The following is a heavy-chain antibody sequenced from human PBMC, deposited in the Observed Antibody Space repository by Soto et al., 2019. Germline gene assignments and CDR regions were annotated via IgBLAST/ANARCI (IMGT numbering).Heavy chain of an antibody. CDR2: ISGSGGST. D-gene: IGHD1-7*01. CDR3: AKDFKLELSQFKIPENDY. V-gene: IGHV3-23*01. CDR1: GFTFSSYA. J-gene: IGHJ4*02. Sequence: PGGSLRLSCAASGFTFSSYAMSWVRQAPGKGLEWVSAISGSGGSTYYADSVKGRFTISRDNSKNTLYLQMNSLRAEDTAVYYCAKDFKLELSQFKIPENDYWGQGTLVTVSS.